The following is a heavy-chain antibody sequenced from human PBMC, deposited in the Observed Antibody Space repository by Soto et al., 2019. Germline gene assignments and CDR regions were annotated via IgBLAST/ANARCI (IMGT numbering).Heavy chain of an antibody. CDR3: ARWAAILDRYLSDGYSYGMYYFDY. Sequence: TLSLTCAVAGVSVSNSNWWSWVRQPPGKGLKWIGEIYHSGSTNYNPSLKSRVTISVDKSKNQFSLKLSSVTAADTAVYYCARWAAILDRYLSDGYSYGMYYFDYWGQGTLVTVSS. J-gene: IGHJ4*02. CDR1: GVSVSNSNW. V-gene: IGHV4-4*02. CDR2: IYHSGST. D-gene: IGHD5-18*01.